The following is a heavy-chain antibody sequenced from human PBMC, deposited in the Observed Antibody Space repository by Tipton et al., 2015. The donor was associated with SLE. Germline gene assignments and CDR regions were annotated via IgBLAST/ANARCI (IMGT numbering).Heavy chain of an antibody. D-gene: IGHD3-22*01. CDR2: IRYDGSNK. CDR1: GFTFSSYG. CDR3: VKNGDSSPSYFNYFYYYMDV. Sequence: SLRLSCAASGFTFSSYGMHWVRQAPGKGLEWVAFIRYDGSNKYYADSVKGRFTISRDNSENTLDLQMNSLRVEDTAVYYCVKNGDSSPSYFNYFYYYMDVWGRGTTVTVSS. V-gene: IGHV3-30*02. J-gene: IGHJ6*03.